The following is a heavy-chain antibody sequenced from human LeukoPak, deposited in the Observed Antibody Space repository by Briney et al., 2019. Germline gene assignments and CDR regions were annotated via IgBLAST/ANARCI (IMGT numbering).Heavy chain of an antibody. D-gene: IGHD3-10*01. CDR1: GYKFTNFG. V-gene: IGHV7-4-1*02. CDR3: ARDRGPIWFGELLSDY. J-gene: IGHJ4*02. Sequence: GASVNVSCKASGYKFTNFGLSWVRQAPGQGLEWMGWINTNTGNPTYAQGFTGRFVFSLDTSVSTAYLQISSLKAEDTAVYYCARDRGPIWFGELLSDYWGQGTLVTVSS. CDR2: INTNTGNP.